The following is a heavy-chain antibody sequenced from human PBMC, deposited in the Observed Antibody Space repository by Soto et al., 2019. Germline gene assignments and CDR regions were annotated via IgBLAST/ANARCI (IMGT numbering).Heavy chain of an antibody. D-gene: IGHD2-2*01. CDR1: GFTFSDFG. V-gene: IGHV3-30*03. CDR3: AREQSFCRSASCYYYFDP. Sequence: LRLSGAASGFTFSDFGMHLVRQSPGKGLEWVAVISFEGSNKYFAESVKGRFTISRDDSKNTVYLQMNSLRSDDTAVYYCAREQSFCRSASCYYYFDPWGQGTLVTVSS. J-gene: IGHJ5*02. CDR2: ISFEGSNK.